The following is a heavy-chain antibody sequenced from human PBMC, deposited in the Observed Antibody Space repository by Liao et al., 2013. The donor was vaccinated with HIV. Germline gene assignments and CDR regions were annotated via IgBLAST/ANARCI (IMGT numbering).Heavy chain of an antibody. Sequence: QVQLQESGPGLVKPSQTLSLICTVSGGSISSGDYYWTWIRQPPGKGLEWIGYIYYSGRTYYNPSLKSRVTISLDTSKNQFSLKLSSVTAADTAVYYCARDMDDYGDYASDYWGQGTLVTVSS. CDR1: GGSISSGDYY. J-gene: IGHJ4*02. CDR3: ARDMDDYGDYASDY. D-gene: IGHD4-17*01. CDR2: IYYSGRT. V-gene: IGHV4-30-4*08.